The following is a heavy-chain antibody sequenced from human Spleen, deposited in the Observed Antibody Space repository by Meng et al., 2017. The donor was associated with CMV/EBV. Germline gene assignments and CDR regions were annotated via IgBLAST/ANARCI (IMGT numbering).Heavy chain of an antibody. V-gene: IGHV3-9*01. D-gene: IGHD2-2*01. J-gene: IGHJ3*02. Sequence: SLKISCAASGFTFDDYATHWVRQAPGKGLEWVSGISWNSGSIDYADSVKGRFTISRDNAKNYLYLQMNSLRVDDTALYYCAKVGPAAIGNAFDIWGQGTVVTVSS. CDR3: AKVGPAAIGNAFDI. CDR2: ISWNSGSI. CDR1: GFTFDDYA.